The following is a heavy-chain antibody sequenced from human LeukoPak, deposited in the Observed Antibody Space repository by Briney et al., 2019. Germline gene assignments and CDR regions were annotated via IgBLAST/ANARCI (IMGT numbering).Heavy chain of an antibody. V-gene: IGHV1-69*05. CDR2: IIPIFGTA. Sequence: ASVKVSCKASGGTFSSYAISWVRQAPGQGLEGMGGIIPIFGTANYAQKFQGRVTITTDESTSTAYMELSSLRSEDTAVYYCARVPTTVTTWFDYWGQGTLVTASS. D-gene: IGHD4-17*01. CDR3: ARVPTTVTTWFDY. CDR1: GGTFSSYA. J-gene: IGHJ4*02.